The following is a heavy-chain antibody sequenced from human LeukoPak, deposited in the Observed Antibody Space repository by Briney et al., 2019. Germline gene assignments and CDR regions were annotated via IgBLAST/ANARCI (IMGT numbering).Heavy chain of an antibody. Sequence: AGGSLRLPCAASGFTFSSYAMSWVRQAPGKGLEWVSAISGSGGSTYYADSVKGRFTISRDNSKNTLYLQMNSLRAEDTAVYYCARVHIIAAGGEFDYWGQGTLVTVSS. CDR3: ARVHIIAAGGEFDY. V-gene: IGHV3-23*01. CDR2: ISGSGGST. D-gene: IGHD6-13*01. CDR1: GFTFSSYA. J-gene: IGHJ4*02.